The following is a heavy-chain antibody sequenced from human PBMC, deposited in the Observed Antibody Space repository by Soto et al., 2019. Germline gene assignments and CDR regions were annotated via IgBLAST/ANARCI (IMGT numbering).Heavy chain of an antibody. CDR1: GYTLTELS. J-gene: IGHJ6*02. V-gene: IGHV1-24*01. CDR3: ATAYNILEYDYYGMDV. D-gene: IGHD3-9*01. CDR2: FDPEDRET. Sequence: ASVKVSCRVSGYTLTELSMHWVRQAHGKGLEWMGGFDPEDRETIYAQKFQGRVTMTEDTSTYTAYMELSSLRSEDTAVYYCATAYNILEYDYYGMDVGGQGTTVTVSS.